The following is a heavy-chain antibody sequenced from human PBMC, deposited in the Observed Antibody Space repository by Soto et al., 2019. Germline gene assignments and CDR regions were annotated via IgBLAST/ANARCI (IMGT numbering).Heavy chain of an antibody. D-gene: IGHD2-2*02. CDR2: IIPIFGTA. V-gene: IGHV1-69*01. Sequence: QVQLVQSGPEVKKPGSSVKVSCKASGGTFSSYAISWVRQAPGQGLEWMGGIIPIFGTANYAQKFQGRVTITADESTSTAYMELSSLRSEDTAVYYCARYSHNVVPAATPHYYYYYGMDVWGQGTTVTVSS. CDR3: ARYSHNVVPAATPHYYYYYGMDV. J-gene: IGHJ6*02. CDR1: GGTFSSYA.